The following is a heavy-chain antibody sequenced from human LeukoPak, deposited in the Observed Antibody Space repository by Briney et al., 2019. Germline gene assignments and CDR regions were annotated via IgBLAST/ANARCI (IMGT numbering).Heavy chain of an antibody. D-gene: IGHD3-10*01. CDR1: GYTFTGYY. V-gene: IGHV1-24*01. CDR3: ATAYYYGSGKGGYFQH. Sequence: ASVKVSCKASGYTFTGYYMHWVRQAPGKGLEWMGGFDPEDGETIYAQKFQGRVTMTEDTSTDTAYMELSSLRSEDTAVYYCATAYYYGSGKGGYFQHWGQGTLVTVSS. J-gene: IGHJ1*01. CDR2: FDPEDGET.